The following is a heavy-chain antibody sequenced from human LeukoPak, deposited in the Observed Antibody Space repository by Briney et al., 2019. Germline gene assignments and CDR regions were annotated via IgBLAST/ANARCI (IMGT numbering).Heavy chain of an antibody. CDR3: TRQWLRVMDV. J-gene: IGHJ6*04. CDR1: GFTFTAYS. V-gene: IGHV3-21*01. Sequence: RGSLRLSCASSGFTFTAYSMNWVRQAPGRGLEWISFISSSGHYIYYADSLKGRFTISRDNANSSLYLQISTLKAEDTAVYYCTRQWLRVMDVWGKGTTVTVSS. D-gene: IGHD6-19*01. CDR2: ISSSGHYI.